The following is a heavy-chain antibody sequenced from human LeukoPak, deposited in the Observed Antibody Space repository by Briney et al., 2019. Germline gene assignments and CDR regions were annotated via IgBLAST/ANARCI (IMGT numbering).Heavy chain of an antibody. CDR2: INPNSGGT. J-gene: IGHJ4*02. Sequence: GASVKVSCKASGYTFTGYYMHWVRQAPGQGLEWMGWINPNSGGTNYAQKFQGRVTMTRDTSISTAYMELSRLRSDDTAVYYCARRGLDGSHYYFDYWGQGTLVTVSS. V-gene: IGHV1-2*02. D-gene: IGHD5-24*01. CDR1: GYTFTGYY. CDR3: ARRGLDGSHYYFDY.